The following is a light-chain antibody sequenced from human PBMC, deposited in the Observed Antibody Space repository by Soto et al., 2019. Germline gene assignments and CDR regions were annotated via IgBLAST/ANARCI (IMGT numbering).Light chain of an antibody. J-gene: IGKJ1*01. CDR3: LQDYNYPWT. V-gene: IGKV1-5*01. CDR1: QSISNW. CDR2: HAS. Sequence: IQMTHSGSTLPSPIGYRFTITCLASQSISNWLACYQQKPGTDTKLLIYHASTLESGVPSRFSGSGSGTGFTLTISSLQPEDCATYYCLQDYNYPWTFGQGAKVAIK.